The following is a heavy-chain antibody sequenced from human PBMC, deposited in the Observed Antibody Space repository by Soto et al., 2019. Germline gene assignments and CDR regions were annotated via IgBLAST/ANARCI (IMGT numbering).Heavy chain of an antibody. D-gene: IGHD3-10*01. CDR2: ISGSGATT. CDR1: GFTFNTYA. CDR3: AKGRGGAYYYYGLDV. J-gene: IGHJ6*02. V-gene: IGHV3-23*01. Sequence: EVQLLESGGGLVQPGESLTLSCAASGFTFNTYAMTWARRAPGKGLEWVSAISGSGATTYVADSVKGRFTISRDNSKDTLYLQMNSLRAEDTAIYYFAKGRGGAYYYYGLDVWGQGTTVTVSS.